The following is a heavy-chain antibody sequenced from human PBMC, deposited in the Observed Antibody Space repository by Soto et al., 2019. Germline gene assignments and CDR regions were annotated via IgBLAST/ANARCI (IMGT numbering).Heavy chain of an antibody. Sequence: SETLSLTCTVSGGSISSGGYSWSWIRQPPGKGLEWIGYIYHSGSTYYNPSLKSRVTISVVRSKNQFSLKLSSVTAADTAVYYCARGQVVAAQHWGQGTLVTVSS. CDR2: IYHSGST. CDR1: GGSISSGGYS. J-gene: IGHJ4*02. V-gene: IGHV4-30-2*01. CDR3: ARGQVVAAQH. D-gene: IGHD2-15*01.